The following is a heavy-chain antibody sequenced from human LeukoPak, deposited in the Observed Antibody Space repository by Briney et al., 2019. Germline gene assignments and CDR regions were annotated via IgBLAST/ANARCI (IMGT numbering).Heavy chain of an antibody. D-gene: IGHD3-10*01. V-gene: IGHV1-69*04. CDR2: IIPILGIA. CDR1: GGTFSSYA. CDR3: ASAGTTMVRGATPYYYGMDV. Sequence: ASVEVSCKASGGTFSSYAISWVRQAPGQGLEWMGRIIPILGIANYAQKFQGRVTITSDKSTSTAYMELSSLRSEDTAVYYCASAGTTMVRGATPYYYGMDVWGQRTTVTVSS. J-gene: IGHJ6*02.